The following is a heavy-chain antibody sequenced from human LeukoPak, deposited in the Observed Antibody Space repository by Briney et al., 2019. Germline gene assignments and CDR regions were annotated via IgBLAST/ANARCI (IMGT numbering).Heavy chain of an antibody. CDR2: IYPGDSDT. V-gene: IGHV5-51*01. J-gene: IGHJ5*02. Sequence: GESLKISCKGSGYSFTSYWIGWVRQMSGKGLEWMGIIYPGDSDTRYSPSFQGQVTISADKSISTAYLQWSSLKASDTAMYYCARRGRGLPRHNWFDPWGQGTLVTVSS. CDR1: GYSFTSYW. D-gene: IGHD2-21*01. CDR3: ARRGRGLPRHNWFDP.